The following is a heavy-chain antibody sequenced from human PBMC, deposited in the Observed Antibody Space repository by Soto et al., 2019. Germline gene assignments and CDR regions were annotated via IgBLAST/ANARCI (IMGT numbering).Heavy chain of an antibody. Sequence: PGGSLRLSCPASGFTFSSYWMHWVRQVSGKGLVLVSLVCSDGSSTSYSASVKARFTISRDNAKNTLYMQMNSVRAEDRSVYYCARARSSGSYFDYWCQGILVTVSS. D-gene: IGHD1-26*01. J-gene: IGHJ4*02. CDR2: VCSDGSST. V-gene: IGHV3-74*01. CDR3: ARARSSGSYFDY. CDR1: GFTFSSYW.